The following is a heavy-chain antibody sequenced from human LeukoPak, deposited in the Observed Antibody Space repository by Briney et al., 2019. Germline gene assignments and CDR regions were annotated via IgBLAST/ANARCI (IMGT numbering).Heavy chain of an antibody. D-gene: IGHD3-10*01. V-gene: IGHV4-39*07. CDR1: GGSISSSSYY. J-gene: IGHJ6*03. CDR2: IYYSGST. CDR3: ARGILWFGEKIQRYYYYYYYMDV. Sequence: PSETLSLTCTVSGGSISSSSYYWGWIRQPPGKGLEWIGSIYYSGSTYYNPSLKSRVTISVDTSKNQFSLKLSSVTAADTAVYYCARGILWFGEKIQRYYYYYYYMDVWGKGTTVTISS.